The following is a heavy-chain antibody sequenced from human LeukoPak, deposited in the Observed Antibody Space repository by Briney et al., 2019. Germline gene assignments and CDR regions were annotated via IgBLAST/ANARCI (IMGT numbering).Heavy chain of an antibody. V-gene: IGHV4-59*01. D-gene: IGHD6-6*01. CDR1: GGSLRGYY. Sequence: SETLCLTCTVSGGSLRGYYWSWVRQPPGKGLEWIGYIYYSGSSNYNLSLTSRVTISLDTTKNQFSLKLRSVTAADTALYFRAITLYSSSSENYFDYSGQGTPVTVSS. J-gene: IGHJ4*02. CDR3: AITLYSSSSENYFDY. CDR2: IYYSGSS.